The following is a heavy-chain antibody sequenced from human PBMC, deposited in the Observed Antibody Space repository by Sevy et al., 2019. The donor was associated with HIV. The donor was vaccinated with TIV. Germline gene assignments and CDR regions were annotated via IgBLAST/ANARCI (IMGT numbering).Heavy chain of an antibody. V-gene: IGHV1-24*01. D-gene: IGHD5-12*01. CDR3: ATPKYVGYDYESLDI. CDR2: FDPEDGET. J-gene: IGHJ3*02. Sequence: ASVKVFCKVSGYTLTKLSMHWVRQAPGKGLEWMGGFDPEDGETIYAQKFQGRVTMTEDTSTDTAYMELSSLRSEDTAVYYCATPKYVGYDYESLDIRGQGTMVTVSS. CDR1: GYTLTKLS.